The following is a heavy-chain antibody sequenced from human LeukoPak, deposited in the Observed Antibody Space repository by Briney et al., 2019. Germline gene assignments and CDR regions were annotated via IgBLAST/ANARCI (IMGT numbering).Heavy chain of an antibody. CDR1: GYSFTNYW. Sequence: GESLKISCTASGYSFTNYWIAWVRQMPGAGQEWMGTIYPGDSDARYSPAFQGQFTLSVDRSTTTAYLQWPSLKASDTAMYYCARPHSTGIRDAYDMWGQGTMVIVSS. CDR3: ARPHSTGIRDAYDM. J-gene: IGHJ3*02. CDR2: IYPGDSDA. D-gene: IGHD2/OR15-2a*01. V-gene: IGHV5-51*01.